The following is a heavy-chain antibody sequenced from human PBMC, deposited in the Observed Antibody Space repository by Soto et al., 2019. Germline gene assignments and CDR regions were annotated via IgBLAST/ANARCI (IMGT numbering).Heavy chain of an antibody. CDR3: AKDGGSSPFDY. V-gene: IGHV3-30*18. Sequence: QVQLVESGGGVVQPGRSLRLSCAASGFTFSSYGMHWVRQAPGKGLEWVAVISYDGSNKYYADSVKGRFTISRDNSKNKLYLQMNSLRAEDTAVYYCAKDGGSSPFDYWGQGTLVTVSS. J-gene: IGHJ4*02. CDR1: GFTFSSYG. D-gene: IGHD3-10*01. CDR2: ISYDGSNK.